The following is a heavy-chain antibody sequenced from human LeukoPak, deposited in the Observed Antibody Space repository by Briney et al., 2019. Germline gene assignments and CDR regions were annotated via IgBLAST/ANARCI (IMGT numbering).Heavy chain of an antibody. CDR3: ARELERRAPYYYYNVDV. Sequence: GGSLRLSCAASGFTFSSYEMNWVRQAPGKGLEWVSYISSSGNTIDYADSVKGRFTISRDNAKNSLYLHMNSLRAEDTAVYYCARELERRAPYYYYNVDVWGQGTTVTVSS. CDR1: GFTFSSYE. D-gene: IGHD1-1*01. CDR2: ISSSGNTI. J-gene: IGHJ6*02. V-gene: IGHV3-48*03.